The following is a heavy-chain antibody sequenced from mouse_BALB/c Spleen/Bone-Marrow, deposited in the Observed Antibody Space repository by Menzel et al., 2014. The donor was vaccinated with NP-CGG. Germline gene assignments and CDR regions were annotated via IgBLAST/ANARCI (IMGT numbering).Heavy chain of an antibody. D-gene: IGHD2-4*01. CDR1: GFSFSNYG. CDR3: ARHAYYDQTEVSFVY. J-gene: IGHJ3*01. Sequence: DVQRVESGGGLVKSGGSLKLSCAASGFSFSNYGMSWVRQTPEKRLEWVATISGDGRYTFYSDSVKGRFTISRDNAKNNLYLQLSSLRSEDTALYYCARHAYYDQTEVSFVYWGQGTLVTVSA. V-gene: IGHV5-9-2*01. CDR2: ISGDGRYT.